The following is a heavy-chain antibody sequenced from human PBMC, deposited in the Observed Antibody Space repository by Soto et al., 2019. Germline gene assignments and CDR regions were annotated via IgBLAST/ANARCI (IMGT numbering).Heavy chain of an antibody. D-gene: IGHD4-17*01. CDR3: AHPRGYGVFDAYDI. J-gene: IGHJ3*02. CDR1: GSTFSTYA. CDR2: LTPSGGET. V-gene: IGHV3-23*01. Sequence: GGSLRLSCVASGSTFSTYAMSWVRQAPGKGLEWVSALTPSGGETYYADSVKGRFTISRDNSMNALYLQMNSLRIEDTAVYYCAHPRGYGVFDAYDIWGQGTMVTVSS.